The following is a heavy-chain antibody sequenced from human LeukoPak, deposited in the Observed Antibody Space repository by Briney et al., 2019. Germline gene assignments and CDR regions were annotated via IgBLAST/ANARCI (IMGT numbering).Heavy chain of an antibody. CDR2: IGNRANNYIT. CDR3: TRGYSGLSVYAFDI. J-gene: IGHJ3*02. D-gene: IGHD1-26*01. V-gene: IGHV3-72*01. Sequence: GGSLRLSCAASGFGFSDQYMDWVRQAPGKGLEWIGRIGNRANNYITEYAASVKGRFTISRDDSKNSLFLQMNSLKTEDTALYYCTRGYSGLSVYAFDIWGQGTTVTVSS. CDR1: GFGFSDQY.